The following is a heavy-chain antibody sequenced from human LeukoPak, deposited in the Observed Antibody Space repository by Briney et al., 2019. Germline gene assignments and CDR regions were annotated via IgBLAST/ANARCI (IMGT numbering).Heavy chain of an antibody. CDR2: IYNSGNT. CDR1: GGSVSSRNYY. J-gene: IGHJ4*02. V-gene: IGHV4-39*01. D-gene: IGHD3-22*01. Sequence: PSETLSPTCTVSGGSVSSRNYYWGWIRQPPGKGLEWIGSIYNSGNTYYNPSLKSRVTISVDTSKNQVSLKLGSLTAADTTVYYCARQTDMIIVVTYFDYWGQGTQVTVSS. CDR3: ARQTDMIIVVTYFDY.